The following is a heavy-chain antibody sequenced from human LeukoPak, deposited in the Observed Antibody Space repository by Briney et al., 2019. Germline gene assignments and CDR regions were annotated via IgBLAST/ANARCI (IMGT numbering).Heavy chain of an antibody. V-gene: IGHV3-48*01. CDR2: ISSTSSTI. J-gene: IGHJ4*02. Sequence: PGGSLRLSCAASGFTFSSYGMHWVRQAPGKGLEWVSYISSTSSTINYADSVKGRFTISRDNAKNSLYLQMNSLRAEDTAVYYCARGGAARPDYWGQGTLVTVSS. D-gene: IGHD6-6*01. CDR1: GFTFSSYG. CDR3: ARGGAARPDY.